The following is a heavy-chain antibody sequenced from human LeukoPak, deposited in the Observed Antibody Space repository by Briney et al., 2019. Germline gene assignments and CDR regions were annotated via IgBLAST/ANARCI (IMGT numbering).Heavy chain of an antibody. CDR2: ISWNSGSI. D-gene: IGHD3-10*01. CDR1: GFTFDDYA. V-gene: IGHV3-9*01. Sequence: GGSLRLSCAASGFTFDDYAMHWVRQAPGKGLEWVSGISWNSGSIGYAESVKGRFTISRDNAKNSLYLQMNSLRAEDTALYYCAKDIGGFGEFTQFDYWGQGTLVTVSS. J-gene: IGHJ4*02. CDR3: AKDIGGFGEFTQFDY.